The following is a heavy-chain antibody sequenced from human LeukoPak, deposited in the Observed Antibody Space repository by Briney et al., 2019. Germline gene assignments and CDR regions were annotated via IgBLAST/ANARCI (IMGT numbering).Heavy chain of an antibody. V-gene: IGHV3-30-3*01. CDR1: GFTFISYP. Sequence: GGSLRLSCVTSGFTFISYPMHWVRQAPGKGLEWVAVISYDEGKQIYADSVKGRFTISRDNSKNTLYLQMNSLRVEDTAVYYCARVLNYYDSSGYYFSYWGQGTLVTVSS. J-gene: IGHJ4*02. CDR3: ARVLNYYDSSGYYFSY. CDR2: ISYDEGKQ. D-gene: IGHD3-22*01.